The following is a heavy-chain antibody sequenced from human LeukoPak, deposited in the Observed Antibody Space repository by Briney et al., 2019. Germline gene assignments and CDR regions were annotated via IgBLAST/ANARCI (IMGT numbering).Heavy chain of an antibody. J-gene: IGHJ3*02. D-gene: IGHD3-22*01. CDR3: ARALYYYDSSGYYYVYAFDI. CDR2: IYYSGST. Sequence: PSETLSLTCTVSGGSISSSSYYWGWIRQPPGKGLEWIGSIYYSGSTYYNPSLKSRVTISVDTSKNQFSLKLSSVTAADTAVYYCARALYYYDSSGYYYVYAFDIWGQGTMVTVSS. CDR1: GGSISSSSYY. V-gene: IGHV4-39*01.